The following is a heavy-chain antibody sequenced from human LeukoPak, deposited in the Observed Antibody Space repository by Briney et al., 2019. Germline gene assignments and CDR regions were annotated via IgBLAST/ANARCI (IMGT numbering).Heavy chain of an antibody. Sequence: SETLSLTCTVSGGSISSYYWSWIRQPPGKGLEWIGYIYYSGSTNYNPSLKSRVTISVDTSKNQFSLKLSSVTAADTAVYYCARAGYCSSTSCWAWFGPWGQGTLVTVSS. J-gene: IGHJ5*02. V-gene: IGHV4-59*01. CDR2: IYYSGST. CDR3: ARAGYCSSTSCWAWFGP. CDR1: GGSISSYY. D-gene: IGHD2-2*01.